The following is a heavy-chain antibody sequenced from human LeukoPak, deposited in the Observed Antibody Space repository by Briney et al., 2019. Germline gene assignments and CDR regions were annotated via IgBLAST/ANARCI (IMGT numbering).Heavy chain of an antibody. CDR2: ISSSGAKT. Sequence: GGSQRLSCAASGFTFSSYSMNWVHQAPGKGLQWVSSISSSGAKTYYADSVKGRVTISRDNAKNSYYLEMNSLVAEDTAVYYCARDPIAVVGGGSFDYWGQGILVTVSS. CDR3: ARDPIAVVGGGSFDY. J-gene: IGHJ4*02. D-gene: IGHD6-19*01. V-gene: IGHV3-21*01. CDR1: GFTFSSYS.